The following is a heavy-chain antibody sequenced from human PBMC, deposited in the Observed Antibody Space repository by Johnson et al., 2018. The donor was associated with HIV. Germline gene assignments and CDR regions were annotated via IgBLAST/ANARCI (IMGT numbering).Heavy chain of an antibody. J-gene: IGHJ3*02. D-gene: IGHD6-6*01. CDR1: GFTFDDYA. Sequence: VQLVESGGEMVRPGGSLRLSCAVSGFTFDDYAMHWVRQAPGKGLEWVSGISWNSGSIGYADSVKGRFTISRDNAKNSLYLQMNSLRAEDTAVYYCARYTSPFIAARRDAFDIWGQGTMVTVSS. V-gene: IGHV3-9*01. CDR3: ARYTSPFIAARRDAFDI. CDR2: ISWNSGSI.